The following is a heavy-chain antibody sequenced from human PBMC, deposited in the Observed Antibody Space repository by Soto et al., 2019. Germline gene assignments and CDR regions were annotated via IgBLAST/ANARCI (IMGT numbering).Heavy chain of an antibody. CDR2: VSHDGSNK. CDR3: ARVSIAVAGIAYYFDY. CDR1: GFSFSSCA. J-gene: IGHJ4*02. Sequence: QVQLVESGGGVVQPGMSLRLSCAASGFSFSSCAMHWVRQAPGKGLEWVAVVSHDGSNKYYADSVKGRVTISRDNSINTVYLQMNSLRAEDTAVYYCARVSIAVAGIAYYFDYWGQGTLVTVSS. D-gene: IGHD6-19*01. V-gene: IGHV3-30-3*01.